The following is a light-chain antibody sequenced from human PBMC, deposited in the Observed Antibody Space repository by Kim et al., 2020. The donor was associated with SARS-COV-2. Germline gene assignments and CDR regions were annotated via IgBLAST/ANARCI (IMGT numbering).Light chain of an antibody. CDR1: QGISSR. Sequence: ASVGDRVTITGRASQGISSRLAWYQQEPGKAPKLLIYLASTLQIGVPSRFSGSGSATEFTLTVSSLQPEDFATYYCQQSTSYPITFGGGTKVDIK. CDR3: QQSTSYPIT. CDR2: LAS. J-gene: IGKJ4*01. V-gene: IGKV1-9*01.